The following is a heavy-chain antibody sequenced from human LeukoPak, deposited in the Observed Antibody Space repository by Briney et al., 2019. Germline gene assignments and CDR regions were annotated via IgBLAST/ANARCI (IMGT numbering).Heavy chain of an antibody. Sequence: ASVKVSCKVSGYTLTELSMHWVRQAPGKGFEWMGGFDPEDGETIYAQKFQGRVTMTEDTSTDTAYMELSSLRSEDTAVYYCATASGSYRDFDYWGQGTLVTVSS. CDR1: GYTLTELS. V-gene: IGHV1-24*01. CDR2: FDPEDGET. CDR3: ATASGSYRDFDY. D-gene: IGHD3-10*01. J-gene: IGHJ4*02.